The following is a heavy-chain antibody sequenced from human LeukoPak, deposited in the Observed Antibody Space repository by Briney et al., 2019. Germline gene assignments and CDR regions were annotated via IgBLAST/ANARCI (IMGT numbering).Heavy chain of an antibody. CDR1: GGSISSSSYY. CDR3: AREGIAPAVHC. D-gene: IGHD6-13*01. Sequence: SETLSLTCTVSGGSISSSSYYWGWIRQPPGKGLEWIGSIYYSGSTYYNPSLKSRVTISVDTSKNQFSLKLSSVTAADTAVYYCAREGIAPAVHCWGQGTLVTVSS. CDR2: IYYSGST. J-gene: IGHJ4*02. V-gene: IGHV4-39*07.